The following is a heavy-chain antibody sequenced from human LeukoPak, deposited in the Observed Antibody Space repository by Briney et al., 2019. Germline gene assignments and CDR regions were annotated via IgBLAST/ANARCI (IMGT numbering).Heavy chain of an antibody. Sequence: PGGSLRLSCAASGFTFSSYSMNWVRQAPGKGLEWVSSISSSSSYIYYADSVKGRFTISRDNAKNSLYLQMNSLRAEDTAVYYCAREDLDYDFWSGYPKRREYYFDYWGQGTLVTVSS. CDR2: ISSSSSYI. CDR1: GFTFSSYS. V-gene: IGHV3-21*01. CDR3: AREDLDYDFWSGYPKRREYYFDY. J-gene: IGHJ4*02. D-gene: IGHD3-3*01.